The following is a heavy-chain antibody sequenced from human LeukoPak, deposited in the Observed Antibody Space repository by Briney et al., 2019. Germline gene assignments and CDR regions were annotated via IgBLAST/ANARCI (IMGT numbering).Heavy chain of an antibody. CDR1: GGSISSYY. J-gene: IGHJ4*02. Sequence: SETLSLTCTVSGGSISSYYWSWIRQPAGKGLEWIGRIYTSGSTNYNPSLKSRVTISVDTSKNQFSLKLSSVTAADTAVYYCARGDMKLAMIPFDYWGQGTLVTVSS. V-gene: IGHV4-4*07. CDR2: IYTSGST. CDR3: ARGDMKLAMIPFDY. D-gene: IGHD3-22*01.